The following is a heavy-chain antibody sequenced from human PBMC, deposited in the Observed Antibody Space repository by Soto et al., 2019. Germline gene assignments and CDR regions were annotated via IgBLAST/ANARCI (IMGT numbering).Heavy chain of an antibody. CDR1: GFTVSSNY. Sequence: PGGSLRLSCAASGFTVSSNYMSWVRQAPGKGLEWVSVIYSGGSTYYADSVKGRFTISRDNARNSVSLQMDSLRDEDAAVYYCARIKLVECFFKKKAAYDMDVWGQGTPVTVSS. CDR3: ARIKLVECFFKKKAAYDMDV. D-gene: IGHD3-16*01. J-gene: IGHJ6*02. CDR2: IYSGGST. V-gene: IGHV3-53*01.